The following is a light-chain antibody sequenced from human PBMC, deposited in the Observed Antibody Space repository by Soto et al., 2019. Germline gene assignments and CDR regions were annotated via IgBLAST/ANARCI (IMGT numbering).Light chain of an antibody. V-gene: IGKV1-8*01. CDR1: QGISSY. Sequence: AIRMTQSPSSFSASTGDRVTITCRASQGISSYLAWYQQKPGKAPKLLIFAASTLVRGVPSRLSGGGSGTEFTLPIRSLQADDYATFYCQQYHNDWTFGQGTKVDIK. CDR2: AAS. CDR3: QQYHNDWT. J-gene: IGKJ1*01.